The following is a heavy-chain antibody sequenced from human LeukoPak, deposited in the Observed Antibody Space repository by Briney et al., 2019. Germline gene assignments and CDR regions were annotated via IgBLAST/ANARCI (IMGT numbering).Heavy chain of an antibody. V-gene: IGHV3-48*03. Sequence: GGSLRLSCAASGFTFRSYEMSWVRQAPGKGLEWVSYITSSGTTIYYADSVKGRFTISRDNAKNSLYLQMNSLRAEDTAVYYCAELGITMIGGVWGKGTTVTISS. J-gene: IGHJ6*04. CDR3: AELGITMIGGV. CDR1: GFTFRSYE. D-gene: IGHD3-10*02. CDR2: ITSSGTTI.